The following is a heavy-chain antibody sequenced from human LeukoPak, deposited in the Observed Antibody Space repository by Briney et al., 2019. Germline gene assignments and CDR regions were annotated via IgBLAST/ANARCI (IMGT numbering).Heavy chain of an antibody. D-gene: IGHD2-2*01. CDR2: IWYDGSNK. J-gene: IGHJ4*02. CDR3: AREYCSSTSCYPWD. V-gene: IGHV3-33*08. CDR1: GFTFSSYA. Sequence: GRSLRLSCAASGFTFSSYAMHWVRQAPGKGLEWVAVIWYDGSNKYYADSVKGRFTISRDNSKNTLYLQMNSLRAEDTAVYYCAREYCSSTSCYPWDWGQGTLVTVSS.